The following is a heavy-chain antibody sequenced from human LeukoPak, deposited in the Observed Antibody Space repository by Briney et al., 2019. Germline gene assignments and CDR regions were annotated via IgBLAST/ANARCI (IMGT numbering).Heavy chain of an antibody. V-gene: IGHV4-59*01. CDR2: IYYSGST. J-gene: IGHJ3*02. Sequence: PSETLSLTCTVSGGSISSYYWSWIRQPPGKGLEWIGYIYYSGSTNYNPSLKSRVTISVDTSKNQFSLKLSSVTAADTAVYYCARRSLSTSVIFAFDIWGQGTMVTVSS. D-gene: IGHD2/OR15-2a*01. CDR1: GGSISSYY. CDR3: ARRSLSTSVIFAFDI.